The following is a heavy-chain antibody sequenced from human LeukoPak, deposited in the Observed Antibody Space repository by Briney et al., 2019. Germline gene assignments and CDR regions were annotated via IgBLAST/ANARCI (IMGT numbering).Heavy chain of an antibody. CDR1: GYTFTSYG. CDR2: ISAYNGNT. J-gene: IGHJ4*02. CDR3: ARDLGSSSSGYYFDY. Sequence: GASVKVSCKASGYTFTSYGISWVRPAPGQGLEWMGWISAYNGNTNYAQKLQGRVTMTTDTSTSTAYMELRSLRSDDTAVYYCARDLGSSSSGYYFDYWGQGTLVTVSS. D-gene: IGHD6-6*01. V-gene: IGHV1-18*01.